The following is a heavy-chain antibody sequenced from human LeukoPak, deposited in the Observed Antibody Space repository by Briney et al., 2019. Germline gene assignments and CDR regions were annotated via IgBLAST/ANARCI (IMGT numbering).Heavy chain of an antibody. CDR3: AKDRTVVTPPFDY. V-gene: IGHV3-21*04. D-gene: IGHD4-23*01. Sequence: GGSLRLSCAASGFTFSSYGMHWVRQAPGKGLEWVSSISSSSSYIYYADSVKGRFTISRDNSKNTLYLQMNSLRAEDTAVYYCAKDRTVVTPPFDYWGQGTLVTVSS. J-gene: IGHJ4*02. CDR2: ISSSSSYI. CDR1: GFTFSSYG.